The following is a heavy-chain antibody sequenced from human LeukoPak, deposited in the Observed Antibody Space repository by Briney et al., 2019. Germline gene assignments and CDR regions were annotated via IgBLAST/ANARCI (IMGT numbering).Heavy chain of an antibody. D-gene: IGHD6-13*01. CDR3: TSSYSSSWENWFDP. CDR2: IRSKAYGGTT. J-gene: IGHJ5*02. Sequence: GGSLRLSCTASGFTFGDYAMSWVRQAPGKGLEWVGCIRSKAYGGTTEYAASVKGRFTISRDDSKSIAYLQMNSLKTEDTAVYYCTSSYSSSWENWFDPWGQGTLVTLSS. CDR1: GFTFGDYA. V-gene: IGHV3-49*04.